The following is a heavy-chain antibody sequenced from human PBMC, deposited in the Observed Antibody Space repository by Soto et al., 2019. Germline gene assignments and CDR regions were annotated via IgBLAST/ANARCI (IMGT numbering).Heavy chain of an antibody. V-gene: IGHV1-18*01. D-gene: IGHD2-15*01. CDR3: ARYLGCTLRGVSCYLEYYYYGMVA. CDR2: ISAYNGNT. CDR1: GYTFTSYG. J-gene: IGHJ6*02. Sequence: ASVKVSCKASGYTFTSYGISWVRQAPGQGLEWMGWISAYNGNTNYAQKLQGRVTMTTDTSTSTAYMELRSLRSDDTAVYYCARYLGCTLRGVSCYLEYYYYGMVAWGQGPSVSVPS.